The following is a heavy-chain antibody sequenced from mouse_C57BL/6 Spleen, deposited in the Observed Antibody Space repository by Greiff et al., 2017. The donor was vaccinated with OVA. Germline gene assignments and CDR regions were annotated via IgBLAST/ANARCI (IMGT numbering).Heavy chain of an antibody. D-gene: IGHD2-4*01. CDR1: GFTFSSYG. J-gene: IGHJ4*01. V-gene: IGHV5-6*01. CDR2: ISSGGSYT. Sequence: DVHLVESGGDLVKPGGSLKLSCAASGFTFSSYGMSWVRQTPDKRLEWVATISSGGSYTYYPDSVKGRFTISRDNAKNTLYLQMSSLKSEDTAMYYCARQGGFYDYDDGYAMDYWGQGTSVTVSS. CDR3: ARQGGFYDYDDGYAMDY.